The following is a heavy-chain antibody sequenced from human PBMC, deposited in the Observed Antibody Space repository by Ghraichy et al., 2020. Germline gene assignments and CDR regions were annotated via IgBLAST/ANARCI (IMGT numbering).Heavy chain of an antibody. J-gene: IGHJ4*02. Sequence: GGSLRLSCAASGFTFRNYWIHWVRQAPGKGLMWVSSIDRDGTHTNYADSVKGRLTISRDNAKNTVYLHMNSLGPEDTAVYFCTRQDTLGYSTWGQGTLVTVSS. V-gene: IGHV3-74*01. CDR1: GFTFRNYW. D-gene: IGHD2/OR15-2a*01. CDR2: IDRDGTHT. CDR3: TRQDTLGYST.